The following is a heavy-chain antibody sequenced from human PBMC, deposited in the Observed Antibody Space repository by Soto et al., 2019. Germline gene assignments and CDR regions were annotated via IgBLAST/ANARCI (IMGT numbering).Heavy chain of an antibody. CDR1: GGSVSTGMKY. CDR2: MYKTGAT. J-gene: IGHJ6*02. Sequence: PSDTLSLTCTVSGGSVSTGMKYWGWVRQPPGQVLDFIGYMYKTGATLLNSSLSMETSKDPFSLTLSSVTAADTAVYFCMTAPESGDFLGMSVWGPGTTVTVSS. V-gene: IGHV4-61*01. CDR3: MTAPESGDFLGMSV.